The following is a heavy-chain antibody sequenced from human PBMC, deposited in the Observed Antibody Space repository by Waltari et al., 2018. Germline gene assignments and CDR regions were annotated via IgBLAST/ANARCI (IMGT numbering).Heavy chain of an antibody. Sequence: EVQLVESGGGLVQPGGSLRLSCTASGVTLSTNYMSWVRQTPGKGLEWVSIVYPGGSTYYADSVEDRFTISRDDSKNTIFLQMNTLTVADTAVYYCARDIDGGNSRGGPTFDDWGQGTLVTVSS. V-gene: IGHV3-66*01. CDR3: ARDIDGGNSRGGPTFDD. CDR1: GVTLSTNY. D-gene: IGHD2-21*01. J-gene: IGHJ4*02. CDR2: VYPGGST.